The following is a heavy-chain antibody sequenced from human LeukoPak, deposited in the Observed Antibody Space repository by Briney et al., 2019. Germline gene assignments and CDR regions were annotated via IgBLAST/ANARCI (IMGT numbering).Heavy chain of an antibody. CDR3: VRDRNSNLRLGF. CDR2: IYDRGST. V-gene: IGHV4-39*02. J-gene: IGHJ4*02. CDR1: GASINSSNFY. Sequence: SETLSLTCTVSGASINSSNFYWGWIRQPPGKGLEWIANIYDRGSTYYNPSLKSRVTISVDTSKNQFFLRLSSVTAADTAVYYCVRDRNSNLRLGFWGQGALVTVSS. D-gene: IGHD5-12*01.